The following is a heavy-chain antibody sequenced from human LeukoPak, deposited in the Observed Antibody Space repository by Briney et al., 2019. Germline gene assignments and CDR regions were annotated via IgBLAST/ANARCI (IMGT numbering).Heavy chain of an antibody. D-gene: IGHD3-10*01. Sequence: SGGSLRLSCEASGFTFSSYGMHWVRQAPGRGLEWVALRTYDGYYKYYADSVKGRFTISRDSSKNMLYLQMNSLRAEDTAVYYCARDSSPDYFGSGSYYDYWGQGTLVTVSS. CDR2: RTYDGYYK. J-gene: IGHJ4*02. V-gene: IGHV3-30*03. CDR1: GFTFSSYG. CDR3: ARDSSPDYFGSGSYYDY.